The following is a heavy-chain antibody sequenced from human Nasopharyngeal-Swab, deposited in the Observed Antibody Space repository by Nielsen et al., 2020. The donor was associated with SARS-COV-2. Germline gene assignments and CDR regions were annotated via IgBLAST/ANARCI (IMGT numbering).Heavy chain of an antibody. V-gene: IGHV4-34*01. D-gene: IGHD3-9*01. J-gene: IGHJ4*02. Sequence: SETLSLTCAVYGGSFSGYYWNWIRQPPGKGLEWIGEINHSGSTNYNPSLKRRVTISVDTSKNQFFLKLRSVTAADTAVYYCARAGVDISTGSSGGCFDYWGQGILVTVSS. CDR1: GGSFSGYY. CDR2: INHSGST. CDR3: ARAGVDISTGSSGGCFDY.